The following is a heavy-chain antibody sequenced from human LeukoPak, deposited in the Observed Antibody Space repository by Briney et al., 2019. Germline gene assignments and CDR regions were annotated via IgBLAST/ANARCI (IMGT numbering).Heavy chain of an antibody. D-gene: IGHD3-9*01. CDR3: ARLTFDWPHDAFDF. J-gene: IGHJ3*01. CDR2: INPNSGGT. Sequence: GASVKVSCRASGYTFTDYYMHWVRQAPGQGLEWMGWINPNSGGTNYAQKFQGRVTMTRDTSISTAYMEVSRLRSDDTAVYYCARLTFDWPHDAFDFWAKGQWSPSLQ. V-gene: IGHV1-2*02. CDR1: GYTFTDYY.